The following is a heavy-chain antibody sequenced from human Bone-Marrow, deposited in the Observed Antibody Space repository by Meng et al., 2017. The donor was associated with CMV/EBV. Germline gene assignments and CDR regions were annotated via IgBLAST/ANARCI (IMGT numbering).Heavy chain of an antibody. V-gene: IGHV4-61*01. Sequence: GSLRLSCTVSGGSVSSGSYYWSWIRQPPGKGLEWIGYIYYSGSTNYNPSLKSRVTISVDTSKNQFSLKLSSVTAADTAVYYCARGIVVVPAAIVANWFDPWGQGTLVTVSS. CDR2: IYYSGST. CDR3: ARGIVVVPAAIVANWFDP. J-gene: IGHJ5*02. D-gene: IGHD2-2*01. CDR1: GGSVSSGSYY.